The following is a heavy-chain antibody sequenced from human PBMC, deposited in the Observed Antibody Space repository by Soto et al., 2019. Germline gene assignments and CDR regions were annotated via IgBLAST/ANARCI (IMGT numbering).Heavy chain of an antibody. Sequence: QVQLVDSGGGVVQPGRSLRLSCAASGFTFSSYGMHWVRQAPAKGLEWVAVISYDGSNKYYADSVKGRFTISRDNSKSTTYLQMNSMRAEDTAVYNRASGVGAAVTCFYYSGQGTMVTVSS. CDR3: ASGVGAAVTCFYY. CDR2: ISYDGSNK. D-gene: IGHD6-13*01. CDR1: GFTFSSYG. V-gene: IGHV3-30*03. J-gene: IGHJ4*02.